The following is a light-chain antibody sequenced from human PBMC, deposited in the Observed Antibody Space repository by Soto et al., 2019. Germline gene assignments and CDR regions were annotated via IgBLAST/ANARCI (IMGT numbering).Light chain of an antibody. CDR1: SSDVGSSNL. J-gene: IGLJ2*01. Sequence: QSVLTQPASVSGSPGQSITISCTGTSSDVGSSNLVSWYQQHPGKAPKVMIYGVSTRPSGVSNRFSGSKSGNTASLTISGLQAEDEADYYCCSFAGSNTLVFGGGTKATVL. CDR3: CSFAGSNTLV. V-gene: IGLV2-23*02. CDR2: GVS.